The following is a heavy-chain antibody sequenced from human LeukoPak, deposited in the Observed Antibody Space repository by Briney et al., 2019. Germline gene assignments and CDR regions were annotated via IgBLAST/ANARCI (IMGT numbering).Heavy chain of an antibody. D-gene: IGHD4-17*01. J-gene: IGHJ6*03. CDR1: GGSISSYY. CDR2: IYTSGST. V-gene: IGHV4-4*07. Sequence: SETLSLTCTVSGGSISSYYWSWIRQPAGKGLEWIGRIYTSGSTNYNPSLKSRVTMSVDTSKNQFSLKLSSVTAADTAVCYCARAKFRDYRPYYYYYYMDVWGKGTTVTISS. CDR3: ARAKFRDYRPYYYYYYMDV.